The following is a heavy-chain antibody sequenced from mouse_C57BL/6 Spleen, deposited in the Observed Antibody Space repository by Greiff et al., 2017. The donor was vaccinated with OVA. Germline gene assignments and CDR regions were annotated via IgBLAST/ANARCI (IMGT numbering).Heavy chain of an antibody. J-gene: IGHJ4*01. CDR1: GYTFTSYW. D-gene: IGHD2-2*01. CDR2: IDPSDSYT. CDR3: ARRDYGYDGYAMDY. Sequence: VQLQQPGAELVMPGASVKLSCKASGYTFTSYWMHWVKQRPGQGLEWIGEIDPSDSYTNYNQKFKGKSTLTVDKSSSTAYMQLSSLTSEDSAVYYCARRDYGYDGYAMDYWGQGTSVTVSS. V-gene: IGHV1-69*01.